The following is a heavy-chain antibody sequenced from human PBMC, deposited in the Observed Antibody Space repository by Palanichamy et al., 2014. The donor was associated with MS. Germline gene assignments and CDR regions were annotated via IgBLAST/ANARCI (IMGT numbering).Heavy chain of an antibody. V-gene: IGHV4-59*01. CDR2: IYNSGST. J-gene: IGHJ4*02. CDR1: GGSIGSDY. D-gene: IGHD3-16*01. Sequence: QVQLQESGPGLVKPSETLSLTCTASGGSIGSDYWSWIRQPPGKGLEWIGYIYNSGSTNYNSSLQSRVTMSLDTSKNQFSLKLSSVTAADTAAYYCARGGPSSKYFDYWGQGTLVTVSS. CDR3: ARGGPSSKYFDY.